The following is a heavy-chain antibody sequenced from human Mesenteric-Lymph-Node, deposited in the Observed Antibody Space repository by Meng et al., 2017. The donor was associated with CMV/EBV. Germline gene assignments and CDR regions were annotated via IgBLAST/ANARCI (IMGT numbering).Heavy chain of an antibody. CDR1: GFTFSDYY. V-gene: IGHV3-11*06. J-gene: IGHJ4*02. CDR3: ARMYYDILTGQSLFLDY. CDR2: ISSSSSYT. D-gene: IGHD3-9*01. Sequence: QVQLVESGGGGVKPGGSLSAPCAALGFTFSDYYMSWIRQAPGKGLEWVSYISSSSSYTNYADSVKGRFTISRDNAKNSLYLQMNSLRAEDTAVYYCARMYYDILTGQSLFLDYWGQGTLVTVSS.